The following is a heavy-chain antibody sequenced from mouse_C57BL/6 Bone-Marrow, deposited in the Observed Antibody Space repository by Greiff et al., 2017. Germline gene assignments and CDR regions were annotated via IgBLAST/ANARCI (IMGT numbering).Heavy chain of an antibody. CDR3: ARGLTGTRYFDY. Sequence: VQLQQPGAELVKPGASVKLSCKASGYTFTSYWMHWVKQRPGQGLEWIGYINPCSGYTKYNQKFKDKATLTADKSSSTAYMQLSSLTDEDSAVYYCARGLTGTRYFDYWGQGTALTVSS. CDR1: GYTFTSYW. V-gene: IGHV1-7*01. CDR2: INPCSGYT. J-gene: IGHJ2*01. D-gene: IGHD4-1*01.